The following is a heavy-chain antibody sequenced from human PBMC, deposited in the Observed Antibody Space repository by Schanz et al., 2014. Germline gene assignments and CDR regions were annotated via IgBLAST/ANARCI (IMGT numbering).Heavy chain of an antibody. CDR2: INPNSGGT. J-gene: IGHJ4*02. Sequence: QVQLVQSGPAVKKPGASVKVSCKASGYTFTGYYMHWVRQAPGQGLEWMGRINPNSGGTNYAQKFQGRVTMTRDTSISTAYMELSSLRSDDTAVYYCARELRLEYYFDYWGQGTQVTVSS. V-gene: IGHV1-2*02. CDR1: GYTFTGYY. D-gene: IGHD4-17*01. CDR3: ARELRLEYYFDY.